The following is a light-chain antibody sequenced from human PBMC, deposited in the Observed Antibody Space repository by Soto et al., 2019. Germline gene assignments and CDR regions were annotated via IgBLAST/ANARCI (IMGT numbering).Light chain of an antibody. Sequence: QSVLTQPPSVSGAPGQRVTISCTGSSSNIGAGYDVHWYQQLPGTAPKLLIYGNSNRPSGVPDRFSGSKSGTSASLAITGFQAEDEDDYDCQSYDSNLSGWVFGGGTTLTVL. CDR1: SSNIGAGYD. CDR2: GNS. V-gene: IGLV1-40*01. CDR3: QSYDSNLSGWV. J-gene: IGLJ3*02.